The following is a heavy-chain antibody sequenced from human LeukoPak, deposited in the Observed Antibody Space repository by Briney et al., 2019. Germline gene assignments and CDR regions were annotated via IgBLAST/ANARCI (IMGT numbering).Heavy chain of an antibody. CDR3: ARSRDGYGTFDY. V-gene: IGHV1-69*06. CDR2: IIPIFGTA. J-gene: IGHJ4*02. CDR1: GGTFSSYA. D-gene: IGHD5-24*01. Sequence: SVKVSCKASGGTFSSYAISWVRQAPGQGLEWMGGIIPIFGTANYAQKFQGRVTITADKSTSTAYMELSSLRSEDTAVYYCARSRDGYGTFDYWGQGTLVTVSS.